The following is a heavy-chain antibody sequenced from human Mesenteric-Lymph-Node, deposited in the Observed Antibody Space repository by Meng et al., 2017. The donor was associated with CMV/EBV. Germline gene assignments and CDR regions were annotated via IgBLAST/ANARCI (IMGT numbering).Heavy chain of an antibody. D-gene: IGHD1-20*01. CDR2: ISSSGSTI. Sequence: LSLTCAVSGFSVINNYMSWVRQAPGKGLEWVSYISSSGSTIYYADSVKGRFTISRDNAKNSLYLQMNSLRAEDTAVYYCARDESNWPFDYWGQGTLVTVSS. V-gene: IGHV3-11*04. CDR3: ARDESNWPFDY. J-gene: IGHJ4*02. CDR1: GFSVINNY.